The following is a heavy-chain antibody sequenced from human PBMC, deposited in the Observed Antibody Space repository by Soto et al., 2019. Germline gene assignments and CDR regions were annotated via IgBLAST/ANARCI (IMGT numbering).Heavy chain of an antibody. J-gene: IGHJ4*02. V-gene: IGHV1-18*01. CDR1: GYVFSGYG. Sequence: GASVKVSCKASGYVFSGYGINWVRRVPGQGLEWMGWISAYNGNKKYAQKFQDRVTMTTDTSTSTAYMELRSLRSDYTAVYYCARDLDGSGSYFTDFWGQGSLVTVSS. D-gene: IGHD3-10*01. CDR3: ARDLDGSGSYFTDF. CDR2: ISAYNGNK.